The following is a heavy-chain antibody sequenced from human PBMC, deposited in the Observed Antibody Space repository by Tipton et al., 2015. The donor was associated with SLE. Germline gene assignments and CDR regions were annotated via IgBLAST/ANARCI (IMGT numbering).Heavy chain of an antibody. CDR1: GGSISSHY. J-gene: IGHJ6*02. CDR3: ARGHTAMVGSLYYYGMDV. V-gene: IGHV4-59*11. D-gene: IGHD5-18*01. Sequence: LRLSCTVSGGSISSHYWSWIRQPPGKGLEWIGYIYYSGSTNYNPSLKSRVTISVDTSKNQFSLKLSSVTAADTAVYYCARGHTAMVGSLYYYGMDVWGHGTTVTVSS. CDR2: IYYSGST.